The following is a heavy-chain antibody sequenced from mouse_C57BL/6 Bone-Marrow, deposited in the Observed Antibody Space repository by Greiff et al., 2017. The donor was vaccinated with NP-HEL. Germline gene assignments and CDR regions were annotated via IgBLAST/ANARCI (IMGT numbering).Heavy chain of an antibody. Sequence: VMLVESGAELVKPGASVKISCKASGYAFSSYWMNWVKERPGKGLELIGQIYPGDGDTKYNGKFKGKATLTADKSSSTAYMQVSSLTSEDSAVYFCARGDYGSSRFGYAMDYWGQGTSVTVSS. CDR1: GYAFSSYW. CDR2: IYPGDGDT. V-gene: IGHV1-80*01. D-gene: IGHD1-1*01. J-gene: IGHJ4*01. CDR3: ARGDYGSSRFGYAMDY.